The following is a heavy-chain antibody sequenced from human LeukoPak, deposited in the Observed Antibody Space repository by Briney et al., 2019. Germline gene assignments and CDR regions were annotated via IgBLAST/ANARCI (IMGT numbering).Heavy chain of an antibody. V-gene: IGHV4-59*01. D-gene: IGHD5-18*01. J-gene: IGHJ4*02. CDR2: IYYSGST. CDR3: ARENGYRYDY. CDR1: GGSITSYY. Sequence: SETLSLTCTVSGGSITSYYWSWIRQPPGKGLEWIGTIYYSGSTNYNPSLKSRVTISVDTSKNQFSLKLSSVTAADTALYYCARENGYRYDYWGQGTLVTVSS.